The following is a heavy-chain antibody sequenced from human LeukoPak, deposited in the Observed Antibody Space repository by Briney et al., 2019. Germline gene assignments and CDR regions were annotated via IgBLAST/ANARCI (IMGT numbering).Heavy chain of an antibody. CDR2: IDHSGST. V-gene: IGHV4-34*01. CDR1: GGSFSGYY. Sequence: SETLSLTCAVYGGSFSGYYWSWIRQPPGKGLEWIGEIDHSGSTNYNPSLKSRVTTSVDTSKNQFSLKLSSVTAADTAVYYCARDKRRTGYYTLVYFDYWGQGTLVTVSS. D-gene: IGHD3/OR15-3a*01. J-gene: IGHJ4*02. CDR3: ARDKRRTGYYTLVYFDY.